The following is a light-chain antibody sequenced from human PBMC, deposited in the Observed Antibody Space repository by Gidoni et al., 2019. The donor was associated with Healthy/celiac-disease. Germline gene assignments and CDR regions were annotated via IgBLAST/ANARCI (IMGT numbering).Light chain of an antibody. CDR2: AAS. CDR1: QSISSY. V-gene: IGKV1-39*01. J-gene: IGKJ4*01. Sequence: DIQMTSSPSSLSASAGDRVTITCRASQSISSYLNWYQQKPGKAPKLLIYAASSLQSGVPSRFSGSGSGTDFTLTISSLQPEAFATYYCQQSYSTPAFGGGTKVEIK. CDR3: QQSYSTPA.